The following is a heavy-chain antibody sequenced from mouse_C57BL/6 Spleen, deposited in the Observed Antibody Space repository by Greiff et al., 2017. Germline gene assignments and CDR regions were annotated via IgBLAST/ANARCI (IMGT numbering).Heavy chain of an antibody. J-gene: IGHJ3*01. D-gene: IGHD3-1*01. CDR1: GYTFTSYW. CDR3: ARSVGDPAWFAY. Sequence: QVQLQQPGAELVKPGASVKLSCKASGYTFTSYWMHWVKQRPGQGLEWIGMIHPNSGSTNYNEKFKSKATLTVDKSSSTASMQLSSLTSEDSAVYCCARSVGDPAWFAYWGQGTLVTVSA. CDR2: IHPNSGST. V-gene: IGHV1-64*01.